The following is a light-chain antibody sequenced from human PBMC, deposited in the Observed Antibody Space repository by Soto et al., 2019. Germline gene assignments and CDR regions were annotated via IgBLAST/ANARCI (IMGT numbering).Light chain of an antibody. V-gene: IGLV2-14*01. Sequence: QSVLTQPASVSGSPGQSITISCTGTSSDVGGYNYVSWYQQHPGKAPKLMIYDVSNRPSGFSDRFSGSKSGNTASLTISGLQAEDEADYYCSSYTSSNSYVFRTGTKVTVL. J-gene: IGLJ1*01. CDR3: SSYTSSNSYV. CDR2: DVS. CDR1: SSDVGGYNY.